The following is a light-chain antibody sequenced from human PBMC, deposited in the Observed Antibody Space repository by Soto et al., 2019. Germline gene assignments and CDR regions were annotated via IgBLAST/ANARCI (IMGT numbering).Light chain of an antibody. V-gene: IGLV2-23*01. Sequence: QSALTQPASVSGSPGQSITISCTGTSSDIGSYDLVSWYRQHPGKAPKLMIYEGSKRPSGVSNRFSGSTSGNTASLTISGLQAEDEADYYCCSYAGSSTYVFGTGTKLTVL. J-gene: IGLJ1*01. CDR2: EGS. CDR3: CSYAGSSTYV. CDR1: SSDIGSYDL.